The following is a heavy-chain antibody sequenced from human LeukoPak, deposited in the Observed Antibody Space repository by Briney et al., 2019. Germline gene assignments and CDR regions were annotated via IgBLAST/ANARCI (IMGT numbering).Heavy chain of an antibody. D-gene: IGHD4-17*01. V-gene: IGHV1-2*02. CDR3: ARDTVTTGGAFDI. J-gene: IGHJ3*02. CDR1: GYTFTGYY. CDR2: INPNSGGT. Sequence: ASVKVSCKASGYTFTGYYMHWVRQAPGQGLEWMGWINPNSGGTSYAQKFQGRVTMTRDTSISTAYMELSRLRSDDTAVYYCARDTVTTGGAFDIWGQGTMVTVSS.